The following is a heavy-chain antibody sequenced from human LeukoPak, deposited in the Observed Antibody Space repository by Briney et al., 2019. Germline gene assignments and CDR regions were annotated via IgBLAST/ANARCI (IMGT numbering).Heavy chain of an antibody. CDR3: ARDTTMTKAFDI. Sequence: GGSLRLSCAASGFTFSSYAMHWVRQAPGKGLEWVAVISYDGSNKYYADSVKGRFTISRDNSKNTLYLQMNSLRAEDTAVYYCARDTTMTKAFDIWGQGTIVTVSS. CDR1: GFTFSSYA. V-gene: IGHV3-30-3*01. CDR2: ISYDGSNK. D-gene: IGHD3-22*01. J-gene: IGHJ3*02.